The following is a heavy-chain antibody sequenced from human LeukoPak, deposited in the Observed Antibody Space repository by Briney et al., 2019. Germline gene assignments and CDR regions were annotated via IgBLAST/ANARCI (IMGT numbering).Heavy chain of an antibody. J-gene: IGHJ4*02. CDR1: GDSVSSNSAA. CDR3: ARDRASPSSGWYFSLYFDY. Sequence: PSQTLSLTCAISGDSVSSNSAAWNWIRQSPSRGLEWLGRTYYRSKWYNDYAVSVKSRITINPDTSKNQFSLQLNSVTPEDTAVYYCARDRASPSSGWYFSLYFDYWGQGTLVTVSS. V-gene: IGHV6-1*01. D-gene: IGHD6-19*01. CDR2: TYYRSKWYN.